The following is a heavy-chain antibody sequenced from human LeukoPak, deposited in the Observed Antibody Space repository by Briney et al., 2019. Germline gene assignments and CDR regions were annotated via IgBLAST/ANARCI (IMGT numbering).Heavy chain of an antibody. Sequence: SETLPPTCTVSGGSISSYYWSWIRQPPGKGLEWIGYIYYSGNTNYNPSLKSRVTISVDTSKNQFSLKLSSVTAADTAVYYCARKGPGNFDPWGQGTLVTVSS. V-gene: IGHV4-59*01. CDR1: GGSISSYY. D-gene: IGHD1-14*01. CDR3: ARKGPGNFDP. J-gene: IGHJ5*02. CDR2: IYYSGNT.